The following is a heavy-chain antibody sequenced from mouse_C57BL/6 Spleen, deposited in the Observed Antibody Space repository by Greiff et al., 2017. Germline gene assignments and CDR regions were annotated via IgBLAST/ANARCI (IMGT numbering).Heavy chain of an antibody. V-gene: IGHV3-6*01. D-gene: IGHD2-4*01. J-gene: IGHJ2*01. CDR2: ISYDGSN. Sequence: ESGPGLVKPSQSLSLTCSVTGYSITSGYYWNWIRQFPGNKLEWMGYISYDGSNNYNPSLKNRISITRDTSKNQFFLKLNSVTTEDTATYYCARSPYDYDRGDYFDYWGQGTTLTVSS. CDR1: GYSITSGYY. CDR3: ARSPYDYDRGDYFDY.